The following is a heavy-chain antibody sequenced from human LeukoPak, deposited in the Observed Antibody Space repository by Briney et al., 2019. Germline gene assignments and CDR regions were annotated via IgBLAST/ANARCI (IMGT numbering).Heavy chain of an antibody. CDR3: AKGNDIGGYYYPHFDY. J-gene: IGHJ4*02. D-gene: IGHD3-22*01. CDR1: GFTFSSYW. Sequence: GGSLRLSCTASGFTFSSYWMSWVRQAPGKGLEWVANIKQDGSEKDYVDSVKGRFTISRDNPRNSLYLQMNSLRAEDTAVYYCAKGNDIGGYYYPHFDYWGQGTLVTVSS. V-gene: IGHV3-7*01. CDR2: IKQDGSEK.